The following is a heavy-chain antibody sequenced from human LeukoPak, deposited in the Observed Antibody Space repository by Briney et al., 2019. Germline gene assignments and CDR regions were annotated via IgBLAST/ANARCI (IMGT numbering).Heavy chain of an antibody. V-gene: IGHV4-39*07. CDR2: IYYSGST. Sequence: PSETLSLTCTVSGGSISSSSYYWGWIRQPPGKGLEWVGSIYYSGSTYYNPSLKSRVTISVDTSKNQFSLKLSSVTAADTAVYYCARGSSWYPDYYYMDVWGKGTTVTVSS. J-gene: IGHJ6*03. CDR3: ARGSSWYPDYYYMDV. D-gene: IGHD6-13*01. CDR1: GGSISSSSYY.